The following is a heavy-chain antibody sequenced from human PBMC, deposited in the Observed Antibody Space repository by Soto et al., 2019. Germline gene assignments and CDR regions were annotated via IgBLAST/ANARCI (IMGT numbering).Heavy chain of an antibody. CDR1: GGAFSSYP. J-gene: IGHJ4*02. Sequence: SSVKRYCKAAGGAFSSYPISCRIQNPGQGLEWMGGIIPIFGTANYAQKFQGRVTITADESTSTAYMELSSLRSEDTAVYYCARDRGYSSGWSTPLDYWGQGTLVTVSS. CDR2: IIPIFGTA. CDR3: ARDRGYSSGWSTPLDY. D-gene: IGHD6-19*01. V-gene: IGHV1-69*01.